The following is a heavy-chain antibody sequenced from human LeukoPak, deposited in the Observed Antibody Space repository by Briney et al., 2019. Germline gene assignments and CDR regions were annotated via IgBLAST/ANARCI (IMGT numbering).Heavy chain of an antibody. CDR2: IYYSGST. CDR3: ARRSGFWSGYYLFDY. V-gene: IGHV4-39*01. CDR1: SGSISSSSYY. Sequence: TSSETLSLTRTVSSGSISSSSYYWDWIRQPPGKGLEWIGSIYYSGSTYYNPSLKSRVTISVDTSKNQFSLKLSSVTAADTAVYYCARRSGFWSGYYLFDYWGQGALVTVSS. D-gene: IGHD3-3*01. J-gene: IGHJ4*02.